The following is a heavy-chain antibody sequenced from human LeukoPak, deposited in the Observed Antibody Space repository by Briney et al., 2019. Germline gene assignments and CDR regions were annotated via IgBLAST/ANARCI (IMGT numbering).Heavy chain of an antibody. CDR2: ISRSGSHT. J-gene: IGHJ4*01. D-gene: IGHD6-13*01. CDR3: ARVGSTAEAGTPDY. CDR1: GFTFSDYY. V-gene: IGHV3-11*06. Sequence: GGSLILSGAASGFTFSDYYMSWIRQAPGKGLEWLSYISRSGSHTPYADSVKGRFTVSRDNAKNSLSLVLNSLRVDDTAIYYCARVGSTAEAGTPDYWGQGTLVTVSS.